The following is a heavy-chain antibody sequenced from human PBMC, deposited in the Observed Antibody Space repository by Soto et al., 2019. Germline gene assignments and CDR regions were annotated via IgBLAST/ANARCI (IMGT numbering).Heavy chain of an antibody. V-gene: IGHV3-33*01. CDR1: GFTFSSYG. Sequence: PGGSPRLSCAASGFTFSSYGVHWVRQAPGKGLEWVAVIWYDGSNKYYADSVKGRFTISRDNSKNTLYLQMNSLRAEDTAVYYCARDRAPVAANWYFDLWGRGTLVTVSS. CDR2: IWYDGSNK. D-gene: IGHD2-15*01. J-gene: IGHJ2*01. CDR3: ARDRAPVAANWYFDL.